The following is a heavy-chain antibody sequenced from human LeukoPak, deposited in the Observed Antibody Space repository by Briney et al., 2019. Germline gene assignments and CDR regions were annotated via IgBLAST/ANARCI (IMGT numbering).Heavy chain of an antibody. CDR1: GYSISSGYY. J-gene: IGHJ6*03. D-gene: IGHD1-26*01. V-gene: IGHV4-38-2*02. CDR3: ARGVGWELPTSLYYYYYYMDV. CDR2: INHSGST. Sequence: SETLSLTCTVSGYSISSGYYWGWIRQPPGKGLEWIGEINHSGSTNYNPSLKSRVTISVDTSKNQFSLKLSSVTAADTAVYYCARGVGWELPTSLYYYYYYMDVWGKGTTVTVSS.